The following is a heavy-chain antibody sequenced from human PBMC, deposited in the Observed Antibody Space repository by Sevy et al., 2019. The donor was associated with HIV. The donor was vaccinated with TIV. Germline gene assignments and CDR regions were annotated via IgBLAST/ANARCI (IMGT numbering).Heavy chain of an antibody. J-gene: IGHJ6*02. V-gene: IGHV3-21*01. Sequence: GGSLRLSCTASGFTLRSYSMNWVRQAPGRGLEWVSSITSSSSLIFYAHSVKGRFTISRDNAKNSLFLQMNSLRAEDAAVYYCARPTSGLSEYEPLDNARFYGMDVWGQGTTVTVSS. D-gene: IGHD1-20*01. CDR2: ITSSSSLI. CDR1: GFTLRSYS. CDR3: ARPTSGLSEYEPLDNARFYGMDV.